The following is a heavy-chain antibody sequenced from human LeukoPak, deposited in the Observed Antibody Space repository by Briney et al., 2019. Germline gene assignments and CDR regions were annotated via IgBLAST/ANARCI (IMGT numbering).Heavy chain of an antibody. CDR2: INHSGST. J-gene: IGHJ4*02. CDR1: GGSFSGYY. Sequence: PSETLSLTCAVYGGSFSGYYWSWIRQPPGKGLEWIGEINHSGSTNYNPSLKSRVTISVDTSKNQFSLKLSSVTAADTAVYYCARGVSRLVLLDYWGQGTLVTVSS. CDR3: ARGVSRLVLLDY. D-gene: IGHD3-16*01. V-gene: IGHV4-34*01.